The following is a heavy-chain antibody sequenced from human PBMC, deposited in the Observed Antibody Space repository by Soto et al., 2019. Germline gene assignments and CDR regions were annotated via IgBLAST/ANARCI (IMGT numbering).Heavy chain of an antibody. CDR3: VKDVWGAYGPS. CDR1: GFTFRNYN. CDR2: ISYHGSVT. V-gene: IGHV3-30*18. D-gene: IGHD3-16*01. Sequence: LRLSCAASGFTFRNYNMHWVRQAPGKGLEWVAFISYHGSVTKYADSVKGRFTISRDNSEKTLYVQMNSLRAEDTAVYYCVKDVWGAYGPSWGQGTLVTVSS. J-gene: IGHJ5*02.